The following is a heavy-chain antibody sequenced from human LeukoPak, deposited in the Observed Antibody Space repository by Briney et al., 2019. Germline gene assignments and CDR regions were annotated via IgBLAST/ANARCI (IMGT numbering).Heavy chain of an antibody. V-gene: IGHV3-30*02. D-gene: IGHD1-7*01. CDR3: ARDRGRITGTTN. CDR2: IRFDGSNVGSNV. Sequence: GGSLRLSCATSGFTFSTYGMHWVRQAPGKGLEWVAFIRFDGSNVGSNVYYADSVKGRFTISRDNAKNSLYLQMNSLRAEDTAVYYCARDRGRITGTTNWGQGTLVTVSS. J-gene: IGHJ4*02. CDR1: GFTFSTYG.